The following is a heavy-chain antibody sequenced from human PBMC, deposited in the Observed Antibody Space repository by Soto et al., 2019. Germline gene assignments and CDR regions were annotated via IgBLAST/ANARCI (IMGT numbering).Heavy chain of an antibody. CDR1: GGSISSYY. J-gene: IGHJ4*02. V-gene: IGHV4-59*01. D-gene: IGHD4-4*01. CDR3: ARGKGNYQTFDS. Sequence: SETLSLTCTVSGGSISSYYWSWIRQPPGKGLEWIGYIYYSGSTTYNPSLGSRVTMSVDTSKNQFSLRLSSVTAADTAVYYCARGKGNYQTFDSWGQGTQVTVSS. CDR2: IYYSGST.